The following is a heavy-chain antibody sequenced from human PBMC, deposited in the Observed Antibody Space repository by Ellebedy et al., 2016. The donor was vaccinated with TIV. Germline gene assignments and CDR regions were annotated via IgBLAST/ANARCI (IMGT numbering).Heavy chain of an antibody. Sequence: MPSETLSLTCSISGGSIGSYYWTWVRQPPGGGLEWIGFIYYNGFSIYNSSLKIRVTISLDTSNNQFSLELKSVTAADTAVYFCARAAWTWYIDLWGRGTPVKVSS. CDR3: ARAAWTWYIDL. CDR2: IYYNGFS. CDR1: GGSIGSYY. D-gene: IGHD1-1*01. J-gene: IGHJ2*01. V-gene: IGHV4-59*01.